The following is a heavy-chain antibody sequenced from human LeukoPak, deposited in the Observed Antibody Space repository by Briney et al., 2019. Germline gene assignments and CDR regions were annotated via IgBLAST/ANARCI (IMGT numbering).Heavy chain of an antibody. CDR3: ARAEGYSSGCDICAMSNDY. CDR1: GFTFDDYA. J-gene: IGHJ4*02. V-gene: IGHV3-9*01. CDR2: ISWNRGSI. Sequence: PGRSLRLSCAASGFTFDDYAMHWVRQAPGKGLEWVSGISWNRGSIGYADSVKGRFTISRDNAKNSLYLQMNSLRAEDTAVYYCARAEGYSSGCDICAMSNDYWGQGTLVTVSS. D-gene: IGHD6-19*01.